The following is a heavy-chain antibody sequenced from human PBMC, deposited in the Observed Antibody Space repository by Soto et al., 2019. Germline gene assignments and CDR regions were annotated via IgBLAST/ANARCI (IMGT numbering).Heavy chain of an antibody. CDR2: IGHSGYSI. CDR3: ARSDDKDILTGCYN. D-gene: IGHD3-9*01. J-gene: IGHJ4*02. Sequence: GGSLRLSCGAPGFTFNNHSMAWVRQAAGKGLEWVSSIGHSGYSINYGDSVKGRFTISRDNSKNMLFLEMSGLRAEDTAVYYCARSDDKDILTGCYNWGQGALVTVST. V-gene: IGHV3-23*01. CDR1: GFTFNNHS.